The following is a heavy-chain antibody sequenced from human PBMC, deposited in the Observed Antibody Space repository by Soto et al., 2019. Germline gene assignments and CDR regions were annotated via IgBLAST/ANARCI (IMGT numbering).Heavy chain of an antibody. D-gene: IGHD3-10*01. CDR1: GFTFSSYA. Sequence: DVQLLESGGHLVQPGGSLRLSCAASGFTFSSYAMSWVCQAPGKGLEWVSSVSAGGDMTYYSDSVKGRFTISRDNSNNALFLQKNSLRIEDTALYYCARGDRGGSGYPASYYYSGLDVWGQGTTVTVS. J-gene: IGHJ6*02. CDR3: ARGDRGGSGYPASYYYSGLDV. CDR2: VSAGGDMT. V-gene: IGHV3-23*01.